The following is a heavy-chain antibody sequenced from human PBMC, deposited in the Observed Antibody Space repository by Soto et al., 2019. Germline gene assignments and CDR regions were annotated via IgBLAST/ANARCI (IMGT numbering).Heavy chain of an antibody. Sequence: SETLSLTCTVSGASIRSTDYYWSWIRQAPGKGLEWIGYVYYTGSTYYNPSLMSRLTISVDTSKNQFSLKLTSVTAAETAVYYCVRTAREGAVAPHWFDRWGQGTQVTVSS. CDR2: VYYTGST. J-gene: IGHJ5*02. V-gene: IGHV4-30-4*01. D-gene: IGHD2-21*02. CDR3: VRTAREGAVAPHWFDR. CDR1: GASIRSTDYY.